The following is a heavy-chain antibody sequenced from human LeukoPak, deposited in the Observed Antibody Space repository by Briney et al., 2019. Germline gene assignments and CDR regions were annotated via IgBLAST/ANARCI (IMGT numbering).Heavy chain of an antibody. V-gene: IGHV3-53*01. CDR1: GFTVSNTY. CDR2: IYSGGNT. D-gene: IGHD2-15*01. CDR3: AKVRPTQIDY. Sequence: TAGSLRLSCAVSGFTVSNTYMSWVRQAPGKGLEWVSIIYSGGNTYYADSVKGRFTISRDNSKNILFLQMNSLRAEDTAVYYCAKVRPTQIDYWGRGIVVTVSS. J-gene: IGHJ4*02.